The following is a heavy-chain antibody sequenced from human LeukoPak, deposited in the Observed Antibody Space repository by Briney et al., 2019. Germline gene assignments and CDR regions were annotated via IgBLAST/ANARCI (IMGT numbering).Heavy chain of an antibody. CDR3: ARGHEY. V-gene: IGHV4-34*01. CDR1: GESFSGYS. CDR2: INHSGSA. J-gene: IGHJ4*02. Sequence: SETLSLTCAVYGESFSGYSWSWIRQPPGKGLEWIGEINHSGSANYNPSLKSRVTRSVDTSKNQFSLKLKSVTAADTAVYYCARGHEYWGQGTLVTVSS.